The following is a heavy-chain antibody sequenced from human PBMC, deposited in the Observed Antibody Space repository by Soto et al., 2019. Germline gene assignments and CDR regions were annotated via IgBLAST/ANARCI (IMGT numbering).Heavy chain of an antibody. CDR1: GGSFSGYY. J-gene: IGHJ3*02. CDR3: ARESDSSGYYYVADAFDI. Sequence: SETLSLTCAVYGGSFSGYYWSWIRQPPGKGLEWIGEINHSGSTNYNPSLKSRVTISVDTSKNQFSLKLSSVTAADTAVYYCARESDSSGYYYVADAFDIWGQGTMVT. V-gene: IGHV4-34*01. CDR2: INHSGST. D-gene: IGHD3-22*01.